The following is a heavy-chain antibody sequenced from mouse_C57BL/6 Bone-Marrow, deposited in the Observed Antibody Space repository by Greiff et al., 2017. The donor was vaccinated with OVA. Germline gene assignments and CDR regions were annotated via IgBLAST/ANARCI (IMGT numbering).Heavy chain of an antibody. CDR3: TIYGSSSFAY. V-gene: IGHV1-15*01. Sequence: VQLQQSGAELVRPGASVTLSCKASGYTFTDYEMHWVKQTPVHGLEWIGAIDPETGGTAYNQKFKGKAILTADKSSSTAYMELRSLTSEDSAVYYCTIYGSSSFAYWGQGTLVTVSA. CDR1: GYTFTDYE. J-gene: IGHJ3*01. D-gene: IGHD1-1*01. CDR2: IDPETGGT.